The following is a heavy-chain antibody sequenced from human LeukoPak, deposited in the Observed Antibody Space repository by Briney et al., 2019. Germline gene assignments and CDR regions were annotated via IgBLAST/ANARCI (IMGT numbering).Heavy chain of an antibody. J-gene: IGHJ4*02. CDR3: AVDSSSWLDY. CDR1: GYTFTSYY. CDR2: INPSGGST. V-gene: IGHV1-46*01. Sequence: ASVKVSCKASGYTFTSYYMHWVRQAPGQGLEWMGTINPSGGSTSYAQKLQGRVTMTTDTSTSTAYMELRSLRSDDTAVYYCAVDSSSWLDYWGQGTLVTVSS. D-gene: IGHD6-13*01.